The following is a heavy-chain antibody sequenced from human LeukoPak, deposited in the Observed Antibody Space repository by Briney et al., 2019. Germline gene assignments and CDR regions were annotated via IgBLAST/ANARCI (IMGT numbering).Heavy chain of an antibody. CDR3: ARHLPMSLIDY. Sequence: SETLSRTCTVSGGSISSSSYYWGWIRQPPGKGREWIGSIYYSGSTYYNPSLKSRVTISVDTSKNQFSLKLSSVTAADTAVYYRARHLPMSLIDYWGQGTLVTVSS. CDR1: GGSISSSSYY. J-gene: IGHJ4*02. D-gene: IGHD3-10*02. V-gene: IGHV4-39*01. CDR2: IYYSGST.